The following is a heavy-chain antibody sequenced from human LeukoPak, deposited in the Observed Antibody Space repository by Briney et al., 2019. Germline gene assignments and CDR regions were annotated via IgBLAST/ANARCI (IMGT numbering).Heavy chain of an antibody. CDR3: AKRYSGSQGAFDI. D-gene: IGHD1-26*01. CDR2: IYYSGST. V-gene: IGHV4-59*08. J-gene: IGHJ3*02. Sequence: SETLSLTCTVSGGSIFSYYWSWIRQPPGKGLEWMGYIYYSGSTNYNPSLKSRVTISVDTSKNQFSLKLSSVTAADTAVYYCAKRYSGSQGAFDIWGQGTMVTVSS. CDR1: GGSIFSYY.